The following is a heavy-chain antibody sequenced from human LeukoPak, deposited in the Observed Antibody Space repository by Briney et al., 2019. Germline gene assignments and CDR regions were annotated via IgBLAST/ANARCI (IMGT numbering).Heavy chain of an antibody. Sequence: LTGGSLRLSCAASGFTFSSYAMSWVRQAPGKGLEWVSAISNSGTTTYYADSVKGRFTIFRDNSKNTLYLQMNSLRAEDTAVYYCAKWVVAATTYFGYWGQGTLVTVSS. J-gene: IGHJ4*02. D-gene: IGHD2-15*01. CDR2: ISNSGTTT. V-gene: IGHV3-23*01. CDR1: GFTFSSYA. CDR3: AKWVVAATTYFGY.